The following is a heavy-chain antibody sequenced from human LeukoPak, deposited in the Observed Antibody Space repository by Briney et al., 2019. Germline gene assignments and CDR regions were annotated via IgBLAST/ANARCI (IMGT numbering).Heavy chain of an antibody. CDR3: AKNPPGIAASVSGG. J-gene: IGHJ4*02. Sequence: GGSLRLSCTASGFTVSNNYMNWVRQAPGKGLEWVALIYSGGTTNYADSVKGRFTISRDNSKNTLYLQMTNVRVEDTAVYYCAKNPPGIAASVSGGWGQGTLVTVSS. D-gene: IGHD6-13*01. CDR1: GFTVSNNY. V-gene: IGHV3-53*01. CDR2: IYSGGTT.